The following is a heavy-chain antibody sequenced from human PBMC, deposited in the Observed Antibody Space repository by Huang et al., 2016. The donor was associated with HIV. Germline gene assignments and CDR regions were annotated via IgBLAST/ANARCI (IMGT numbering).Heavy chain of an antibody. CDR1: GFTFGRFG. CDR2: IRYDGNNY. D-gene: IGHD3-3*01. J-gene: IGHJ4*02. V-gene: IGHV3-30*02. Sequence: QVQLVESGGGVVQPGGSLRLSCTASGFTFGRFGMHWVRQDPGKGLEWVAVIRYDGNNYYYADSVRGRFTISRDNSKDTLYLQMNRLRPDDSAVYYCAKDLTYTFGRHFDYWGRGTLVTVSS. CDR3: AKDLTYTFGRHFDY.